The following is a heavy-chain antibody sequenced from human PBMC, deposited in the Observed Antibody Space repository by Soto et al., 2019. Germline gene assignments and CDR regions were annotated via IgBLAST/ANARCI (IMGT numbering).Heavy chain of an antibody. CDR3: VKDSYADFHRVLSTAEYFFDY. CDR2: ITWNSGKI. J-gene: IGHJ4*01. V-gene: IGHV3-9*01. D-gene: IGHD2-15*01. Sequence: GGSLRLSCTASGFTFDDYAMHWVRQGPWRGLEWVSGITWNSGKIAYADSVKGRFTIARDDDNNSLYLQMNSLRPEDTALYYCVKDSYADFHRVLSTAEYFFDYWGHGTLVTVSS. CDR1: GFTFDDYA.